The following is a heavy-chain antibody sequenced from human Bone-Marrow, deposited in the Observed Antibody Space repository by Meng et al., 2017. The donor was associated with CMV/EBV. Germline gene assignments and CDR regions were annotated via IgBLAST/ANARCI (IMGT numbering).Heavy chain of an antibody. D-gene: IGHD3-3*01. Sequence: SVKVSCKASGGTFSSYVISWVRQAPGQGLEWMGGIIPILGIANYAQKFQGRVTITADKSTSTAYMKLSSLRSEDTAVYYCARSPYDFWSGQIRYYGMDVWGQGTTVTVSS. CDR1: GGTFSSYV. V-gene: IGHV1-69*10. CDR2: IIPILGIA. CDR3: ARSPYDFWSGQIRYYGMDV. J-gene: IGHJ6*02.